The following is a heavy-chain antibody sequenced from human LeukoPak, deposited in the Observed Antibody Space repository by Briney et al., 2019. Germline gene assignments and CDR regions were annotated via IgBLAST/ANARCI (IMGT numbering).Heavy chain of an antibody. CDR2: IYLYGTT. V-gene: IGHV4-4*02. Sequence: SETLSLTCSVSIGSISSSKWWSWVRQSPVKGLEWIGEIYLYGTTNYNPSFTSRVTMSVDRSRNQFFLKLTSVTAADTAVYYCARQKWEQQGRDYYFNGLDVWGPGTTVIVSS. D-gene: IGHD1/OR15-1a*01. J-gene: IGHJ6*02. CDR1: IGSISSSKW. CDR3: ARQKWEQQGRDYYFNGLDV.